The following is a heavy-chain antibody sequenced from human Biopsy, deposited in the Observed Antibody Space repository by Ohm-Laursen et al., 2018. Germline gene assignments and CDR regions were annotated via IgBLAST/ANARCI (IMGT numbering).Heavy chain of an antibody. CDR2: ISASGATP. Sequence: GSLRLSCAASGFSFSEYAMSWVRQVPGQGLEWIAAISASGATPYYADSVRGRFTISRDNSNNILHLQLDSLRAEDTALYYRAKRDGGVYGCTVCFFDSWGQGTQVTVSS. D-gene: IGHD5/OR15-5a*01. CDR1: GFSFSEYA. J-gene: IGHJ4*02. CDR3: AKRDGGVYGCTVCFFDS. V-gene: IGHV3-23*01.